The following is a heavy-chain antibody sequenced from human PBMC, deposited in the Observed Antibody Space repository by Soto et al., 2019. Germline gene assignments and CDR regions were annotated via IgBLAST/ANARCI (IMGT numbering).Heavy chain of an antibody. CDR3: AKQWLVPYYFDY. CDR1: GFTFSSYA. Sequence: GGSLRLSCAASGFTFSSYAMSWVRQAPGKGLEWVSAISGSGGSTYYADSVKGRFTISRDNSKNTLYLQMNSLRAKDTAVYYCAKQWLVPYYFDYWGQGTLVTVSS. CDR2: ISGSGGST. D-gene: IGHD6-19*01. V-gene: IGHV3-23*01. J-gene: IGHJ4*02.